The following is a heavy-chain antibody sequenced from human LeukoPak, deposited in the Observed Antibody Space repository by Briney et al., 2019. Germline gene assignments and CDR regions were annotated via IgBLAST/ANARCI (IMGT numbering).Heavy chain of an antibody. J-gene: IGHJ4*02. D-gene: IGHD6-13*01. Sequence: GGSLRLSCAVSGFTFSDHYMDWVRQAPGKGLEWVGRTRDKANGYTTDYAASVKGRFTISRDDSKNSLYLQMNNLKTEDTAVYYCTRRSSAAGRQYFDYWGQGTLVTVSS. CDR1: GFTFSDHY. CDR2: TRDKANGYTT. V-gene: IGHV3-72*01. CDR3: TRRSSAAGRQYFDY.